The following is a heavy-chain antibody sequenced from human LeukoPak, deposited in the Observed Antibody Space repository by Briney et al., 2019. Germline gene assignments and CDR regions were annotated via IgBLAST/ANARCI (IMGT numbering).Heavy chain of an antibody. D-gene: IGHD6-13*01. V-gene: IGHV1-24*01. CDR2: FDPEDGET. CDR3: ATVLPTELAFDY. Sequence: ASVKVSCKVSGYTLTELSMHWVRQAPGKGLEWMGVFDPEDGETIYAQKFQGRVTMTEDTSTDTAYMELSSLRSEDTAVYYCATVLPTELAFDYWGQGTLVTVYS. J-gene: IGHJ4*02. CDR1: GYTLTELS.